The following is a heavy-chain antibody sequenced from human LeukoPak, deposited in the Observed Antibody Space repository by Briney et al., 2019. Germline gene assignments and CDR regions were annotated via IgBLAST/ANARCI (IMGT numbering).Heavy chain of an antibody. V-gene: IGHV3-43D*03. J-gene: IGHJ6*02. CDR1: GFTFDDYA. D-gene: IGHD3-10*01. CDR2: ISWDGGST. CDR3: AKDGITMVRGVDYYGMDV. Sequence: GGSLRLSCAASGFTFDDYAMHWVRQAPGKGLEWVSLISWDGGSTYYADSVKGRFTISRDNSKNSLYLQMNSLRAEDTALYYCAKDGITMVRGVDYYGMDVWGQGTTVTVSS.